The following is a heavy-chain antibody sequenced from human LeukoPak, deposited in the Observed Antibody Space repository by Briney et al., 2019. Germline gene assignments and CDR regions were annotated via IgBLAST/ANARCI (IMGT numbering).Heavy chain of an antibody. CDR3: ARDPYCSGGSCLSYFDY. D-gene: IGHD2-15*01. CDR1: GGSISSYY. Sequence: SETLSLTCTVSGGSISSYYWSWIRQPAGKGLEWIGRIYTSGSTNYNPSLKSRVTMSVDTSKNQFSLKLSSVTAADTAVYYCARDPYCSGGSCLSYFDYGGQGTLVTVSS. CDR2: IYTSGST. V-gene: IGHV4-4*07. J-gene: IGHJ4*02.